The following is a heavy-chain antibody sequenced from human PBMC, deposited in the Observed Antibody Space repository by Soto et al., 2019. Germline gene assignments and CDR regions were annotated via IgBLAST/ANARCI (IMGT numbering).Heavy chain of an antibody. CDR3: ARDPSPYTSGWYGIDF. CDR2: ISYDGTNK. CDR1: GFIFSAYA. J-gene: IGHJ4*01. D-gene: IGHD6-19*01. V-gene: IGHV3-30*04. Sequence: GGSLRLSCAASGFIFSAYAMLWVRQAPGKGLEWVAAISYDGTNKYYADSIKGRFTISRDNSANTLFLQVNSLRREDTAMYYCARDPSPYTSGWYGIDFWGHGTLVTVSS.